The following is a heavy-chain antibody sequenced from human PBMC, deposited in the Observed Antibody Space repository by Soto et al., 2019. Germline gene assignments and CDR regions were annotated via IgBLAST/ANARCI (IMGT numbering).Heavy chain of an antibody. CDR3: ASPGQNYGAFEY. D-gene: IGHD1-7*01. CDR1: GFSFSTKG. CDR2: TWYDESIK. V-gene: IGHV3-33*01. Sequence: QVQLVESGGGVVHPGRSLRLSCAASGFSFSTKGMHWVRQAPGKGLEWVAVTWYDESIKYYADSVKGRFTISRDNSKNTLYLHMNSLRADDTAVYYCASPGQNYGAFEYWGQGTLVTVSS. J-gene: IGHJ4*02.